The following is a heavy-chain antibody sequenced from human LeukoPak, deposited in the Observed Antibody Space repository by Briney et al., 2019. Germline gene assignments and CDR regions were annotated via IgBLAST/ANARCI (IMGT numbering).Heavy chain of an antibody. CDR1: GFTFSSYA. CDR2: ISGSGGST. Sequence: PGGSLRLSCAASGFTFSSYAMSWVRQAPGKGLEWVSAISGSGGSTYYADSVKGRFTISRDNFKNTLYLQMNSLRAEDTAVYYCAKGGYGYSSSWDFDYWGQGTLVTVSS. V-gene: IGHV3-23*01. J-gene: IGHJ4*02. D-gene: IGHD6-13*01. CDR3: AKGGYGYSSSWDFDY.